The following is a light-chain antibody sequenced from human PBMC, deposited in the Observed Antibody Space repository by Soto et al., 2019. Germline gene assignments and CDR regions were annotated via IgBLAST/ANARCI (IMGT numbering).Light chain of an antibody. J-gene: IGKJ2*01. V-gene: IGKV4-1*01. CDR1: QSVLSSSNNMNY. Sequence: DIVMTQSPDSLAVSLGERATINCKSSQSVLSSSNNMNYLTWFQQMPGQPPRLVIYWASTRESGVPDRFSGSGSGTDFTLTISSLQAEDVAVYYCQQYYSAPYTFGQGTKLEIK. CDR3: QQYYSAPYT. CDR2: WAS.